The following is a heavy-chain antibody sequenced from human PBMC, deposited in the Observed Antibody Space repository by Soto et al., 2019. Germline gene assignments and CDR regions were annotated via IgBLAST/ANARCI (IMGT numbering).Heavy chain of an antibody. D-gene: IGHD2-15*01. CDR2: ISGSGGST. J-gene: IGHJ4*02. V-gene: IGHV3-23*01. Sequence: EVQLLESGGGLVHPGGSLRLSCAASGFTFSIYAMSWVRQAPGKGLEWVSTISGSGGSTYYADSVKGRFTISRDNSKNTLYLQMNSLRAEDTAVYYCAKVRADIVVVVAATGIDYWGQGTLVTVSS. CDR1: GFTFSIYA. CDR3: AKVRADIVVVVAATGIDY.